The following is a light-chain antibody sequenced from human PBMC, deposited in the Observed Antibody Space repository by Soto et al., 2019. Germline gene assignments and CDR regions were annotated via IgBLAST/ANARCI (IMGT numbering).Light chain of an antibody. CDR3: QHRYNWPVA. V-gene: IGKV3-11*01. CDR2: DAS. CDR1: QSVSSN. Sequence: EIVLTRSPDTLSLSPGERATLSCRASQSVSSNLAWYQHKAGQPPRLLIYDASNRSTGIPARFSGSGSGTDFTLTISSLEPDDFAVYYCQHRYNWPVAFGPGTKVDIK. J-gene: IGKJ3*01.